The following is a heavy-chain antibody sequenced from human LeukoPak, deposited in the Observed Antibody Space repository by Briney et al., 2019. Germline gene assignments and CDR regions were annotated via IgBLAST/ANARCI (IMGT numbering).Heavy chain of an antibody. V-gene: IGHV4-59*01. Sequence: SETLSLTCTVSGGSISSYYWSWIRQPPGKGLEWIGYIYYSGSTNNNPSLKSRVTMSVDTSKNQFSLKLSSVTAADTAVYYCASATLAHNWYFDLWGRGTRVTVSS. CDR2: IYYSGST. CDR1: GGSISSYY. J-gene: IGHJ2*01. CDR3: ASATLAHNWYFDL.